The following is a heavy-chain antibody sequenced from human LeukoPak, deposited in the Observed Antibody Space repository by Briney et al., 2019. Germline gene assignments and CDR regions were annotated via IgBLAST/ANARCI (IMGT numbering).Heavy chain of an antibody. CDR2: ISGSGGST. V-gene: IGHV3-23*01. CDR1: RFMFSSYA. J-gene: IGHJ4*02. D-gene: IGHD3-10*01. CDR3: ARDTMVRGY. Sequence: PGGSLRLSCAASRFMFSSYAMSWVRQAPGKGLEWVSGISGSGGSTYYADSVKGRFTISRDNSENTLYLRMNSLRAEDTAVYYCARDTMVRGYWGQGTLVTVSS.